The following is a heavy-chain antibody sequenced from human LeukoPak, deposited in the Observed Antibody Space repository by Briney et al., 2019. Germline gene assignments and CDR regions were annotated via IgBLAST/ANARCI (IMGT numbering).Heavy chain of an antibody. D-gene: IGHD2-2*01. CDR1: GGSISSGGDS. V-gene: IGHV4-30-2*01. J-gene: IGHJ6*02. CDR3: ARGAYCSSTSCYEYYYGMDV. Sequence: SETLSLTCAVSGGSISSGGDSWSWIRQPPGKGLEWIGYIYHSGSTYYNPSLKSRVTISVDRSKNQFSLKLSSVTAADTAVYYCARGAYCSSTSCYEYYYGMDVWGQGTTVTVSS. CDR2: IYHSGST.